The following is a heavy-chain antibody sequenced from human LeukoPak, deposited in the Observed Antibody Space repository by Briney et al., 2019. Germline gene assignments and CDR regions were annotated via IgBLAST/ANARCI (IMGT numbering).Heavy chain of an antibody. Sequence: GASVKVSCKGSGYTFSSYAIHWVRQAPGQRLEWMGWINAGNGDTKYSQKFQGRVTITRGTSATTAYMELSSLRSEDTAVYYCARGTGCTGGSCSYYGMDVWGQGTTVTVSS. V-gene: IGHV1-3*01. CDR2: INAGNGDT. CDR1: GYTFSSYA. D-gene: IGHD2-15*01. CDR3: ARGTGCTGGSCSYYGMDV. J-gene: IGHJ6*02.